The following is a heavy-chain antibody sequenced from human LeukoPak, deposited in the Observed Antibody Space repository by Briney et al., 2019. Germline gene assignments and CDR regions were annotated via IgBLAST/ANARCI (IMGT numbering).Heavy chain of an antibody. CDR3: ARGEVYSYGSGTYHQHFDY. V-gene: IGHV3-7*01. J-gene: IGHJ4*02. Sequence: PVGCLRLSCAASGVMFSNDWMTWVRQAPGKGLEWVANIKQDGSVKDYVDSVKGRFTFSRNNAEHSLYLPMSSLRAEATAVYYCARGEVYSYGSGTYHQHFDYLAQGTLVTVSS. CDR1: GVMFSNDW. D-gene: IGHD3-10*01. CDR2: IKQDGSVK.